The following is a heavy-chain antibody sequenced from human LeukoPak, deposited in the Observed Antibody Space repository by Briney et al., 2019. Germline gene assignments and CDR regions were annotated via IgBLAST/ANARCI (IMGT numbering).Heavy chain of an antibody. Sequence: ASVKVSCKASGYTFTTYYMHWVRQAPGQGLEWMGWINPNSGGTNYAQKFEVRVTMTRDTSINTAYMELGRLVSDDTAVYYCARGRSYGELGDYWGQGTLVTVSS. D-gene: IGHD4-17*01. CDR1: GYTFTTYY. CDR3: ARGRSYGELGDY. J-gene: IGHJ4*02. CDR2: INPNSGGT. V-gene: IGHV1-2*02.